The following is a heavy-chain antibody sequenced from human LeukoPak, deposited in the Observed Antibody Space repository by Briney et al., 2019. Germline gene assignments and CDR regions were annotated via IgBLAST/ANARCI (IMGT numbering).Heavy chain of an antibody. J-gene: IGHJ4*02. CDR3: ARKMSLDNSNSRAFDY. CDR2: IDPSDSYT. Sequence: GESLKISCKTSGYNFNSHWISWVRQMPGEGLEWLGRIDPSDSYTNCNPSFQGHIIVSANSSISTAYLQWNSLRASDSGIYYCARKMSLDNSNSRAFDYWGQGTLVTVSS. CDR1: GYNFNSHW. V-gene: IGHV5-10-1*01. D-gene: IGHD4-11*01.